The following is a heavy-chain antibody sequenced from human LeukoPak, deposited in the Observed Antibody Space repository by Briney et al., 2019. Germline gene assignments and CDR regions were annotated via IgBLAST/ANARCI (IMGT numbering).Heavy chain of an antibody. D-gene: IGHD3-10*01. V-gene: IGHV5-51*01. CDR1: GYSFTSYW. CDR3: ARGRRFGELSHPTYYFDY. CDR2: IYPGDSDT. Sequence: GESLKISCKGSGYSFTSYWIGWVRQMPGKGLEWMGIIYPGDSDTRYSPSFQGQVAISADKSISTAYLQWSSLKASNTAVYYCARGRRFGELSHPTYYFDYWGQGTQVTVSS. J-gene: IGHJ4*02.